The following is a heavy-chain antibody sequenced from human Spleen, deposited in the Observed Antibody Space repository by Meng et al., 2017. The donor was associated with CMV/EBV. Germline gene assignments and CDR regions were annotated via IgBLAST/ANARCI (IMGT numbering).Heavy chain of an antibody. CDR1: GFTFSSYG. V-gene: IGHV3-33*06. CDR2: IWYDGSNK. D-gene: IGHD5-12*01. J-gene: IGHJ3*02. Sequence: GESLKISCAASGFTFSSYGMHWVRQAPGKGLEWVAVIWYDGSNKYYADSVKGRFTISRDNSKNTLYLQMNSLRAEDTAVYYCAKNGGYSGYDHPVRAFDIWGQGTMVTVSS. CDR3: AKNGGYSGYDHPVRAFDI.